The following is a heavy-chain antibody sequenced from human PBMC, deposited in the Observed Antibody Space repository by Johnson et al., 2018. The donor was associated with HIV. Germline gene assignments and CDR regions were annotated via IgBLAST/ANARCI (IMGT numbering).Heavy chain of an antibody. Sequence: VQLVESGGGAVQPGGSLRLSCAASGFTFSSYDMHWVRQATGKGLEWVSAIGTAGDTYYPGSVKGRFTISRDNAKNSLYLQINSLRTEDTAVFYCGRSHTWNFLDAYDIWGQGTMVTVSS. V-gene: IGHV3-13*01. CDR1: GFTFSSYD. CDR3: GRSHTWNFLDAYDI. D-gene: IGHD1-7*01. CDR2: IGTAGDT. J-gene: IGHJ3*02.